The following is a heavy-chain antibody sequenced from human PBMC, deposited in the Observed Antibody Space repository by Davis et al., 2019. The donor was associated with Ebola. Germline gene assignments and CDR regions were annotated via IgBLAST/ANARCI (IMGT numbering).Heavy chain of an antibody. Sequence: PGGSLRLSCAASGFTFSSYAMHWVRQAPGKGLEWVAVISYDGSNKYYADSVKGRFTISRDNSKNTLYLQMNSLRAEDTAVYYCARDTHLYSLAAAGPYFDYWGQGTLVTVSS. J-gene: IGHJ4*02. D-gene: IGHD6-13*01. V-gene: IGHV3-30-3*01. CDR3: ARDTHLYSLAAAGPYFDY. CDR1: GFTFSSYA. CDR2: ISYDGSNK.